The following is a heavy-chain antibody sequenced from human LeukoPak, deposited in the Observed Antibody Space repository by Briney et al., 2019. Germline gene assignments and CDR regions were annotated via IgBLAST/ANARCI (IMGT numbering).Heavy chain of an antibody. D-gene: IGHD2-8*01. CDR1: GGSFSGYY. J-gene: IGHJ4*02. CDR3: AGGLVDGRAFDY. V-gene: IGHV4-34*01. Sequence: PSETLPLTCAVYGGSFSGYYWSWIRQPPGKGLEWIGEINHSGSTNYNPSLKSRVTISVDTSKNQFSLKLSSVTAADTAVYYCAGGLVDGRAFDYWGQGTLVTVSS. CDR2: INHSGST.